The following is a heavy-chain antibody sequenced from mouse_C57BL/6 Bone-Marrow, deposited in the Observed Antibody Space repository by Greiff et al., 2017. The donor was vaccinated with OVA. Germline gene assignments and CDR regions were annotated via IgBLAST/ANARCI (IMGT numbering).Heavy chain of an antibody. CDR1: GFSLRTFGMG. CDR2: IWWDDDK. D-gene: IGHD2-1*01. J-gene: IGHJ1*03. Sequence: QVTLKVSGPGLLQPSQTLSLTCSFSGFSLRTFGMGVGWIRQPSGKGLEWLAHIWWDDDKYYNPALKSRPTISKDTSKNQVFLKIANVDTAETATYYCARIPYGNYWYFDVWGTGTTVTVSS. CDR3: ARIPYGNYWYFDV. V-gene: IGHV8-8*01.